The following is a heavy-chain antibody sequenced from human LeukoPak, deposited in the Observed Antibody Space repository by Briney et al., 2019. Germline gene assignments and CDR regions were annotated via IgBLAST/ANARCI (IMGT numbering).Heavy chain of an antibody. V-gene: IGHV1-2*02. CDR2: INPNSGGT. CDR1: GYTFTGYY. D-gene: IGHD3-16*02. CDR3: ARAPSIRVITNFDY. Sequence: ASVKVSCKASGYTFTGYYMHWVRQAPAQGLEWMGWINPNSGGTNYAQKFQGRVTMTRDTSISTAYMELSRLRSDDTAVYYCARAPSIRVITNFDYWGQGTLVTVSS. J-gene: IGHJ4*02.